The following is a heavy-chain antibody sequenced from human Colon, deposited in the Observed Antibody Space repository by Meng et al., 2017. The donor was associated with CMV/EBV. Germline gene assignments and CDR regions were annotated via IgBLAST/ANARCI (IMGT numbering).Heavy chain of an antibody. CDR1: GFTFSDSV. Sequence: GGPLRLSCEASGFTFSDSVMSWVRQAPGKGLEWVAGISSRGDTAHYADSVKGRFTISRDNYRNSLFLQMSTLNADDTAVYFCARGQFLHFFDSWGQGTLVTVSS. CDR2: ISSRGDTA. J-gene: IGHJ4*02. V-gene: IGHV3-23*01. CDR3: ARGQFLHFFDS. D-gene: IGHD2/OR15-2a*01.